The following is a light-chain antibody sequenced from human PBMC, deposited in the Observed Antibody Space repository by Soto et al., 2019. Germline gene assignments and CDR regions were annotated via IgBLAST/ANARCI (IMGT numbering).Light chain of an antibody. V-gene: IGKV3-20*01. Sequence: EIVLTQSPGTLSLSPGERATLACRASQSVSSSSLAWYQQKPGQTPRLLVYGASSRATGIPDRFSGSGSGTDFTLTVSRLEPEDFAVYYCQQFGSSPRTLTFGGGTKVDIK. CDR1: QSVSSSS. CDR3: QQFGSSPRTLT. CDR2: GAS. J-gene: IGKJ4*01.